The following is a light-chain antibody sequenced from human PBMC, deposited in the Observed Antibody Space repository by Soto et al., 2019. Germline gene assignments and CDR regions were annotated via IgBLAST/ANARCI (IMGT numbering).Light chain of an antibody. J-gene: IGKJ2*01. V-gene: IGKV3D-20*01. CDR1: QSVSSSY. CDR3: QQYGSSPYT. CDR2: DAS. Sequence: EIVLTQSPATLSSYPGERATLSCAASQSVSSSYLAWYQQKPGLAPRLLIYDASSRATGIPDRFSGSGSGTDLTLTISRLEPEDVAVYYCQQYGSSPYTFVQGTKLEIK.